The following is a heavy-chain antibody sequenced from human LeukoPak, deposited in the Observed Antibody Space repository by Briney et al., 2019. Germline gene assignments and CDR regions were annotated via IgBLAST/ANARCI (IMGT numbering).Heavy chain of an antibody. D-gene: IGHD3-10*01. V-gene: IGHV4-59*08. CDR1: SGSISSYY. CDR2: TYDSGST. Sequence: SETLSLTCTVSSGSISSYYWSWIRQPPGKGLEWIGDTYDSGSTNYTPSLKSRVTISLDTSKKQFSLQLTSVTATDTAVFYCARHYYGSGSSPMDVWGQGTTVTVSS. J-gene: IGHJ6*02. CDR3: ARHYYGSGSSPMDV.